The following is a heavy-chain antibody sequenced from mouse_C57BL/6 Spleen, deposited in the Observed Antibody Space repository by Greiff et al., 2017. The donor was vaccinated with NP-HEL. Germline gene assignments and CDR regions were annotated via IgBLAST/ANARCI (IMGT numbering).Heavy chain of an antibody. J-gene: IGHJ4*01. D-gene: IGHD2-2*01. CDR1: GFSLTSYG. CDR3: ARNWGYDNAMDY. Sequence: VQLQQSGPGLVQPSQSLSITCTVSGFSLTSYGVHWVRQSPGKGLEWLGVIWSGGSTDYNAAFISRRSISKDNSKSQVFFKMNSLQADDTAIYYCARNWGYDNAMDYWGQGTSVTVSS. V-gene: IGHV2-2*01. CDR2: IWSGGST.